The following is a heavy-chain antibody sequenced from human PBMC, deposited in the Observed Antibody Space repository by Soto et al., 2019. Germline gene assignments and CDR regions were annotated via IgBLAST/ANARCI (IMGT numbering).Heavy chain of an antibody. V-gene: IGHV1-69*01. Sequence: QVQLVQSGAEVQKPGSSVKVSCKASGGTFSSYAISWVRQAPGQGLEWMGGIIPIFGTAYYAQKFQGRVTITADESTSTAYMELSSLRSEDTAVYYCASGAYYYDSSGYYDPFDYWGQGTLVTVSS. D-gene: IGHD3-22*01. CDR1: GGTFSSYA. CDR2: IIPIFGTA. CDR3: ASGAYYYDSSGYYDPFDY. J-gene: IGHJ4*02.